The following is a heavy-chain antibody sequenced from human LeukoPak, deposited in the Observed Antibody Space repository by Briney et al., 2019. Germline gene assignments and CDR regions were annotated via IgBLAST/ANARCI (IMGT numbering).Heavy chain of an antibody. J-gene: IGHJ3*02. CDR3: ARDSDLVATIYGPSSAFDI. D-gene: IGHD5-12*01. V-gene: IGHV3-7*01. CDR2: IKQAGSEN. CDR1: GFMFSSYW. Sequence: PGGSLRLSCAASGFMFSSYWMTWVRQAPGKGLEWVANIKQAGSENSYVDSVKGRFTISRDNAKNSLYLQMNSLSAVDTAVYYCARDSDLVATIYGPSSAFDIWGQGTMVTVSS.